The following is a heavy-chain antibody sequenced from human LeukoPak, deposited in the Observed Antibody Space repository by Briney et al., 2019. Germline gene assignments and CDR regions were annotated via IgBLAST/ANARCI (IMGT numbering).Heavy chain of an antibody. CDR1: GFTFSSHW. CDR3: ARDSYDDYYFDP. CDR2: INSDGSSI. J-gene: IGHJ4*02. D-gene: IGHD4-17*01. Sequence: GGSLRLSCAASGFTFSSHWMHWVRQAPGKGLVWVSRINSDGSSISYADSVKGRFTISRDNAKNTLYLQMNSLRAEDTAVYYCARDSYDDYYFDPWGQGTLVTVSS. V-gene: IGHV3-74*01.